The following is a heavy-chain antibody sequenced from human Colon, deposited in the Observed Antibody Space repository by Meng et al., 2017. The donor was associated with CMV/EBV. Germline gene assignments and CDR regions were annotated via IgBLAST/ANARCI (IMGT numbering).Heavy chain of an antibody. D-gene: IGHD3-3*01. J-gene: IGHJ4*02. CDR2: ISAYNGNT. CDR1: GYTFISYG. V-gene: IGHV1-18*01. CDR3: AREYGNGYLNYFDY. Sequence: ASVKVSCQASGYTFISYGISGVRPAPGQGLEWMGWISAYNGNTNYAQKLQGRVTITTDTSTSTAYMELRSLRSDDTAVYYCAREYGNGYLNYFDYWGQGTLVTVSS.